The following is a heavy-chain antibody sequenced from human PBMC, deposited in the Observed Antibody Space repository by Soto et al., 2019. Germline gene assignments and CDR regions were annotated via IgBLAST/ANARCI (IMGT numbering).Heavy chain of an antibody. CDR1: GFTFSSYA. Sequence: PGGSLRLSCAASGFTFSSYAMSWVRQAPGKGLEWVSASGGSTYYADSVKGRFTISRDNSKNTLYLQMNSLRADDTAVYYCARGDSSSSGGYYYYYGMDVWGQGTTVTVSS. CDR2: SGGST. CDR3: ARGDSSSSGGYYYYYGMDV. J-gene: IGHJ6*02. D-gene: IGHD6-6*01. V-gene: IGHV3-23*01.